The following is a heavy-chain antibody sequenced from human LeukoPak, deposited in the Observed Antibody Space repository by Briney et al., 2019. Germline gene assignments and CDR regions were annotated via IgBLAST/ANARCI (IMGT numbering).Heavy chain of an antibody. J-gene: IGHJ4*02. CDR1: GGTFSSYA. V-gene: IGHV1-69*04. D-gene: IGHD1-26*01. Sequence: SVKVSCKASGGTFSSYAISWVRQAPGQGLEWMGRIIPILGIANYAQKFQGRVTITADKSTSTAYMELSSLRSEETAVYYCAREPYSGSHKLDYWGQGTLVTVSA. CDR3: AREPYSGSHKLDY. CDR2: IIPILGIA.